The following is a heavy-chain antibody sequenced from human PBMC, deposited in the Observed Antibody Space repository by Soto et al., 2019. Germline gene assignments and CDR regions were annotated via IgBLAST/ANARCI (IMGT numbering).Heavy chain of an antibody. Sequence: LRLSCAASGFTFSIYAMNWVRQAPGKGLEWVAFISFDGSKTYYADSVKGRFTISRDNSRNTVYLQMNNLRPGDAAVYHCANLLNVAAAGTPHYYGVDVWGQGTTVTVSS. D-gene: IGHD6-13*01. J-gene: IGHJ6*02. V-gene: IGHV3-30-3*01. CDR2: ISFDGSKT. CDR3: ANLLNVAAAGTPHYYGVDV. CDR1: GFTFSIYA.